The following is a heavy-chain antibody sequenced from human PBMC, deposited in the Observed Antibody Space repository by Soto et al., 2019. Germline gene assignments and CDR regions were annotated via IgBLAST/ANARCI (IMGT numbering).Heavy chain of an antibody. CDR3: AAIVSRAHGIQDSGGFDN. D-gene: IGHD3-16*01. CDR2: IYYSGAT. J-gene: IGHJ4*02. CDR1: GVSINSATYY. V-gene: IGHV4-31*03. Sequence: QVQLQESGPGLVNPSQTLSLPCTVSGVSINSATYYWSSLRQQPGKGLEWIGYIYYSGATYYNMSLKSRLTISMDTSETQFFMRLNSVTAANTAVYYGAAIVSRAHGIQDSGGFDNWGQGTLVTVSS.